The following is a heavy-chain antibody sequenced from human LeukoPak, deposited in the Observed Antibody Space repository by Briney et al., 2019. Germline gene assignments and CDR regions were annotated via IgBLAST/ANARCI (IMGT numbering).Heavy chain of an antibody. J-gene: IGHJ4*02. D-gene: IGHD4-11*01. Sequence: PGGSLRLSCAASGFTFSSHAMNWVRQSPGKGLEWVSSIGGTSGSTHYVDSVKGRFTISRDNSIDSLFLQMNSLRAEDTAVYYCAKDSSSTTPTDYWGQGTLVTVSS. CDR3: AKDSSSTTPTDY. CDR2: IGGTSGST. V-gene: IGHV3-23*01. CDR1: GFTFSSHA.